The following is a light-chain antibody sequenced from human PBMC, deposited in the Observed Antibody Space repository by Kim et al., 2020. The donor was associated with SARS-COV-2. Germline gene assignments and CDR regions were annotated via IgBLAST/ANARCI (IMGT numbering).Light chain of an antibody. CDR2: DAS. CDR3: QQRGT. Sequence: EIVLTQSPATLSLSPGERATLSCRASQSVSSYLAWYQQKPGQAPRLLIYDASNRATGIPARFSGSGSGTDFTLTINSLEPEDFAVYYCQQRGTFGQGTKVDIK. CDR1: QSVSSY. J-gene: IGKJ1*01. V-gene: IGKV3-11*01.